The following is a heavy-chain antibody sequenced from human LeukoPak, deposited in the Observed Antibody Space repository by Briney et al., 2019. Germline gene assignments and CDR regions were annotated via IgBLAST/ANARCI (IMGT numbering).Heavy chain of an antibody. CDR3: ARELGTVIAYYYCGMDV. Sequence: ASVKVSCKASGYTFTSYGISWVRQAPGQGLEWMGWISAYNGNTNYAQKLQGRVTMTTDTSTSTAYMELRSLRSDDTAVYYCARELGTVIAYYYCGMDVWGQGTTVTVSS. J-gene: IGHJ6*02. D-gene: IGHD4-17*01. V-gene: IGHV1-18*01. CDR1: GYTFTSYG. CDR2: ISAYNGNT.